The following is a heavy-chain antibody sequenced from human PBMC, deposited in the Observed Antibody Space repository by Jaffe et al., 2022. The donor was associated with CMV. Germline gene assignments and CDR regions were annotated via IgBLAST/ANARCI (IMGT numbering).Heavy chain of an antibody. CDR2: ISWDGGST. D-gene: IGHD5-18*01. J-gene: IGHJ3*02. Sequence: EVQLVESGGVVVQPGGSLRLSCAASGFTFDDYTMHWVRQAPGKGLEWVSLISWDGGSTYYADSVKGRFTISRDNSKNSLYLQMNSLRTEDTALYYCAKDRGDTAMVYLSSAFDIWGQGTMVTVSS. CDR3: AKDRGDTAMVYLSSAFDI. CDR1: GFTFDDYT. V-gene: IGHV3-43*01.